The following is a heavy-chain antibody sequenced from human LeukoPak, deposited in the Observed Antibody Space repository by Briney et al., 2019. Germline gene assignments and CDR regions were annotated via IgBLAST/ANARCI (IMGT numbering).Heavy chain of an antibody. V-gene: IGHV4-39*01. D-gene: IGHD6-19*01. CDR2: IYYSGTT. CDR3: ARRSIAVAAWFDP. Sequence: SETLSLTRTVSGGSISSSSYYWGWIRQPPGKGLEWIGSIYYSGTTYYNPSLKSRVTISVDTSKNQFSLKLSSVTAADTAVYYCARRSIAVAAWFDPWGQGTLVTVSS. CDR1: GGSISSSSYY. J-gene: IGHJ5*02.